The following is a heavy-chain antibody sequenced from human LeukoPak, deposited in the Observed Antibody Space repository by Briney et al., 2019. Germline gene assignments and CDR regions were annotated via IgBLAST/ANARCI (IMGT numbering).Heavy chain of an antibody. CDR2: IAGRGGRT. CDR1: GFPVSSNT. D-gene: IGHD3-22*01. CDR3: AKANYYDSSGYYENIDY. V-gene: IGHV3-23*01. Sequence: PGVSLRLSCSASGFPVSSNTMSWVRQAPGEGLEWGSSIAGRGGRTYHAESVKGRFNISRDNSKNTLSLQINRLRAEDTAVYYCAKANYYDSSGYYENIDYWGQGTLVTVPS. J-gene: IGHJ4*01.